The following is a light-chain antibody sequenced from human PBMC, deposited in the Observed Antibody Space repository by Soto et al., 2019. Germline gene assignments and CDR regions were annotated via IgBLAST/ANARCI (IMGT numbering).Light chain of an antibody. J-gene: IGLJ2*01. CDR3: CSYTSTSTLVL. CDR2: EVS. CDR1: STDIGGYNF. V-gene: IGLV2-14*01. Sequence: QSALTQPASVSGSPGQSITISCTGTSTDIGGYNFVSWYQQHPGKAPKFIIYEVSRRPSGISNRFSGSKSGNTASVTISGLQPEDEAHYYCCSYTSTSTLVLFGGGTKLTVL.